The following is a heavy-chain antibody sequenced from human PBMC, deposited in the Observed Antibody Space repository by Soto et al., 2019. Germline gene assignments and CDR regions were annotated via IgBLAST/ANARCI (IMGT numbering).Heavy chain of an antibody. V-gene: IGHV3-33*01. Sequence: QVQLVESGGGVVQPGRSLRLSCAASGFTFSSYGMHWVRQAPGKGLEWVAVIWYDGSNKYYADSVKGRFTISRDNSKNTLYLQMNNLRAEDTAVYYCARGIAAAGRGATGYFQHWGQGTLVTVSS. J-gene: IGHJ1*01. D-gene: IGHD6-13*01. CDR3: ARGIAAAGRGATGYFQH. CDR1: GFTFSSYG. CDR2: IWYDGSNK.